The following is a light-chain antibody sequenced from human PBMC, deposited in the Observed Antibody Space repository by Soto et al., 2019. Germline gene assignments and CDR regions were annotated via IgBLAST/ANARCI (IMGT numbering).Light chain of an antibody. CDR1: QSLLYNSNNKNY. Sequence: DIVMTQSPDSLAVSLGERATINCRSSQSLLYNSNNKNYLAWYQQKPGQPPKLLIYWASTREPGVSDRFSGSGSGTDFTLAISSLQAEDVAVYYCQQYYSSPLTFGQGTKVEIK. CDR2: WAS. CDR3: QQYYSSPLT. J-gene: IGKJ1*01. V-gene: IGKV4-1*01.